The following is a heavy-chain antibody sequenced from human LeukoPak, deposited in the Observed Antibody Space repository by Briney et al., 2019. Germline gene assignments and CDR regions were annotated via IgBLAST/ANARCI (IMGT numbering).Heavy chain of an antibody. V-gene: IGHV3-21*01. CDR2: ISSSSSYI. CDR3: ARGYSSGWFDY. J-gene: IGHJ4*02. CDR1: GFTFSSYS. D-gene: IGHD6-19*01. Sequence: PGGSLRLSCAASGFTFSSYSMNWVRQAPEKGPEWVSSISSSSSYIYYADSVKGRFTISRDNAKNSLYLQMNSLRAEDTAVYYCARGYSSGWFDYWGQGTLVTVSS.